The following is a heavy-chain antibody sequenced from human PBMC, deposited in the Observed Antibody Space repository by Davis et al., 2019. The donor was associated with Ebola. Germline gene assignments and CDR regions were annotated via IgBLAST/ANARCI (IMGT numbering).Heavy chain of an antibody. J-gene: IGHJ4*02. CDR1: GGSISSYY. D-gene: IGHD1-26*01. Sequence: MPGGSLRLSCTVSGGSISSYYWSWIRQPPGKGLEWIGEINHSGSTNYNPSLKSRVTISVDTSKNQFSLKLSSVTAADTAVYYCANLQVGATTFDYWGQGTLVTVSS. V-gene: IGHV4-34*01. CDR2: INHSGST. CDR3: ANLQVGATTFDY.